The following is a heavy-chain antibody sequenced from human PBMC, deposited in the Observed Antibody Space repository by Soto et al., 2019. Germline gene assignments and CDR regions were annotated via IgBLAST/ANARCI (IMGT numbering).Heavy chain of an antibody. CDR1: GFTFSSYA. CDR3: AKDPYYYDTSEMDV. J-gene: IGHJ6*02. CDR2: IGGSGGST. Sequence: QPGGSLRLSCAASGFTFSSYAMSWVRQAPGKGLEWVSAIGGSGGSTYYADSVKGRFTISRDNSKNTLFLQMNSLRAEDTAVYYCAKDPYYYDTSEMDVWGQGTTVTSP. V-gene: IGHV3-23*01. D-gene: IGHD3-22*01.